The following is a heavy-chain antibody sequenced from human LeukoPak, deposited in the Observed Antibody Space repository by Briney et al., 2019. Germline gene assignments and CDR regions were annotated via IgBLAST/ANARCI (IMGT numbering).Heavy chain of an antibody. D-gene: IGHD1-26*01. Sequence: ASVKVSCKASGYTFTSYDINWVRQATGQGLEWMGWMNPNSGNTGYAQKFQGRVTMTRNTSISTAYMELSSLRSEDTAVYYCARDVSRVGAFDYWGQGTLVTVSS. J-gene: IGHJ4*02. CDR1: GYTFTSYD. CDR2: MNPNSGNT. V-gene: IGHV1-8*01. CDR3: ARDVSRVGAFDY.